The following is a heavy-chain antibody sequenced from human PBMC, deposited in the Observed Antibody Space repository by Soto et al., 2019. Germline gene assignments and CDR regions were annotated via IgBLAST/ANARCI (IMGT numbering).Heavy chain of an antibody. CDR3: ASLYYDFWSGNFYGMDV. CDR2: IYYSGST. CDR1: GGSISSSSYY. J-gene: IGHJ6*02. Sequence: SETLSLTCTVSGGSISSSSYYWGWIRQPPGKGLEWIGSIYYSGSTYYNPSLKSRVTISVDTSKNQFSLKLSSVTAADTAVYYCASLYYDFWSGNFYGMDVWGQGTTVTVSS. D-gene: IGHD3-3*01. V-gene: IGHV4-39*01.